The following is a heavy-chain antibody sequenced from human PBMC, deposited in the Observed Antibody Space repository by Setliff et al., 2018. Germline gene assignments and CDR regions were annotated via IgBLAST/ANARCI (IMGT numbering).Heavy chain of an antibody. Sequence: ASVKVSCKASGYTFTSYTMHWVRQAPGQSLEWMGWINAGNGITKYSQKFQGRVTFTRDTSASTLYMDLSSLRSADTAVYYCARGSSVTTGGPQFDPWGQGTLVTVSS. J-gene: IGHJ5*02. CDR1: GYTFTSYT. V-gene: IGHV1-3*01. D-gene: IGHD4-17*01. CDR2: INAGNGIT. CDR3: ARGSSVTTGGPQFDP.